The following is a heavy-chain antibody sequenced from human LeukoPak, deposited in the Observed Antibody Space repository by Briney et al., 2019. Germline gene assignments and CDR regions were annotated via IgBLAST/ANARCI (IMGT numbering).Heavy chain of an antibody. Sequence: PGGSLRLSCAASGFTFSIYAMSWGRQAPGEGLEWVSAISGSGGSTYYADSVDGRFTISRDNSKNTLYLQMNSLRAEDTAVYYCAKGYSGYEVDAFDIWGQGTMVTVSS. CDR3: AKGYSGYEVDAFDI. D-gene: IGHD5-12*01. J-gene: IGHJ3*02. CDR1: GFTFSIYA. CDR2: ISGSGGST. V-gene: IGHV3-23*01.